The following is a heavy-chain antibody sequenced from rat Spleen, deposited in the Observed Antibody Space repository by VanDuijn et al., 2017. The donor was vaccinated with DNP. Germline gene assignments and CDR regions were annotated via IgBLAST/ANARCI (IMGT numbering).Heavy chain of an antibody. CDR3: ARGIITTSAYWSFDF. Sequence: EVQLVESGGGLVQPGRSLKLSCAASGFTFSNYGMAWVRQAPKKGLEWVASISASGGSTSYRDSVKGRFTISRNNAKNTLYLQMNSLRSEDTATYYCARGIITTSAYWSFDFWGPGTMVTVSS. CDR1: GFTFSNYG. J-gene: IGHJ1*01. V-gene: IGHV5S13*01. D-gene: IGHD1-6*01. CDR2: ISASGGST.